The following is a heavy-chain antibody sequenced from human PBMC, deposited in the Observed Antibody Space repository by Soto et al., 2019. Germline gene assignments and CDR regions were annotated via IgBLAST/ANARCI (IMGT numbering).Heavy chain of an antibody. Sequence: QVQLVQSGAEVKKPGASVKVSCKASGYNFTSYGISWVRQAPGQGLEWMGWISAYNGNTNYAQKLQGRVTMTTDTSTSTADMELRRLRSDDTAVYYRARDPTIAAADLNWFGPWGQGTLVTVSS. CDR3: ARDPTIAAADLNWFGP. J-gene: IGHJ5*02. CDR2: ISAYNGNT. V-gene: IGHV1-18*01. CDR1: GYNFTSYG. D-gene: IGHD6-13*01.